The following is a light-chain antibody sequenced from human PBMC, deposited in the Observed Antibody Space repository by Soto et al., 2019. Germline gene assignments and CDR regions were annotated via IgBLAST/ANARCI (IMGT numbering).Light chain of an antibody. Sequence: EIVMTQSPATLSVSAGGRATLSCRGSQSVGSNLAWYQQKPGQAPRLLIYGASTRATGIPARFSGSGSGTEFTLTISSLQSEDFAIYFCQQYNNWPPDRTFGQGTKVEIK. CDR1: QSVGSN. CDR3: QQYNNWPPDRT. V-gene: IGKV3-15*01. CDR2: GAS. J-gene: IGKJ1*01.